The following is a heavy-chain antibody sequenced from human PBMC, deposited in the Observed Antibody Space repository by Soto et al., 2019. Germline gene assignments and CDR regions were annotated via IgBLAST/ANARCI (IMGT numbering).Heavy chain of an antibody. CDR2: IYHSGST. D-gene: IGHD6-13*01. Sequence: QVQLQESGPGLLKPSGTLSLTCAVSSASISSSNWWSWVREPPGKGLEWIGEIYHSGSTNYNPSLKSRVTISVDKSKNQFSLKLSSVTAADTAVYYCARSGSSWSDYYFDYWGQGALVTVSS. CDR1: SASISSSNW. CDR3: ARSGSSWSDYYFDY. V-gene: IGHV4-4*02. J-gene: IGHJ4*02.